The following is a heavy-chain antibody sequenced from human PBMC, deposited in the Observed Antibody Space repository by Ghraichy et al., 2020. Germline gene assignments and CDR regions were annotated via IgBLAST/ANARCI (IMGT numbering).Heavy chain of an antibody. Sequence: SETLSLTCAVSGYSITTNNWWAWIRQPPGKGLEWIGYIYYSGSTHYNPSLTSRVTMSVDTSKNQFSLKLTSVTAEDTAVYFCSRHEGGSYARAFDIWGPGTMVTVS. CDR1: GYSITTNNW. CDR2: IYYSGST. D-gene: IGHD3-16*01. CDR3: SRHEGGSYARAFDI. V-gene: IGHV4-28*01. J-gene: IGHJ3*02.